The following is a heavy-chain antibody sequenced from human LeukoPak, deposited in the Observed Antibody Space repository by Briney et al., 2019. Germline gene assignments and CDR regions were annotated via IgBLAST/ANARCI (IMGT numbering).Heavy chain of an antibody. CDR3: ARGYCSTTRCPVLFLH. D-gene: IGHD2-2*01. J-gene: IGHJ1*01. V-gene: IGHV5-51*01. Sequence: GESLKISCKGSGYSFTSFWIGWVRQMPGKGLEWMGIIYPGDSDTRYNPPFQGQVTISADKSISTAYLQWSSLKASDTAMYYCARGYCSTTRCPVLFLHWGQGTLVTVSS. CDR1: GYSFTSFW. CDR2: IYPGDSDT.